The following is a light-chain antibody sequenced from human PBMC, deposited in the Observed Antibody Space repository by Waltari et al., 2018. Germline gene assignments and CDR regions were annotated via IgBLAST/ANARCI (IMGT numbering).Light chain of an antibody. CDR3: QQGYSTWT. V-gene: IGKV1-39*01. CDR2: AAS. CDR1: QNIGRY. J-gene: IGKJ1*01. Sequence: DIQMTQSPASLSASLGDRVTITSRASQNIGRYLNWYQQISGRAPKLLIYAASNLQRGVPSRFIGSGSGTDFTLTISGLQPEDFGTYYCQQGYSTWTFGQGTNVDSK.